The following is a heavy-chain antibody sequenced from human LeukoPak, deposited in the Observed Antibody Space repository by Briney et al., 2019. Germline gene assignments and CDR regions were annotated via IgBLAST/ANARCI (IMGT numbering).Heavy chain of an antibody. CDR3: ARAEREWELRWSFDY. CDR2: ISAYNGNT. V-gene: IGHV1-18*01. D-gene: IGHD1-26*01. Sequence: ASVKVSCKASGYTFTSYGISWVRQAPGQGLEWMGWISAYNGNTNYAQKLQGRVTMTTDTSTSTAYMELRSLRSDDTAVYYCARAEREWELRWSFDYWGQGTLVTVSS. J-gene: IGHJ4*02. CDR1: GYTFTSYG.